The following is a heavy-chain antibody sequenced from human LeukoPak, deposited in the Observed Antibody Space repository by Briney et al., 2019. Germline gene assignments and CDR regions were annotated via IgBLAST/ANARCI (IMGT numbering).Heavy chain of an antibody. CDR3: ARARLLWFGESINSFDP. J-gene: IGHJ5*02. CDR2: IYYSGST. CDR1: GGSISSYY. D-gene: IGHD3-10*01. Sequence: ASETLSLTCTVSGGSISSYYWSWIRQPPGKGLEWIGYIYYSGSTNYNPSLKSRVTISVDTSKNQFSLKLSSVTAADTAVYYCARARLLWFGESINSFDPWGQGTLVTVSS. V-gene: IGHV4-59*08.